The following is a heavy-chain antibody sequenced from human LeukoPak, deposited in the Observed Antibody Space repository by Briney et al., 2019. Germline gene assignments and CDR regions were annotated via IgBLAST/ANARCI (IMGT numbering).Heavy chain of an antibody. CDR3: ARDTVGIEYSSSSPPLLDY. V-gene: IGHV3-7*01. J-gene: IGHJ4*02. CDR2: IKQDGSEK. D-gene: IGHD6-6*01. Sequence: GGSLRLSCAASGFTFSSYWMSWVRQAPGKGLEWVANIKQDGSEKYYVDSVKSRFTISRDNAKNSLYLQMNSLRAEDTAVYYCARDTVGIEYSSSSPPLLDYWGQGTLVTVSS. CDR1: GFTFSSYW.